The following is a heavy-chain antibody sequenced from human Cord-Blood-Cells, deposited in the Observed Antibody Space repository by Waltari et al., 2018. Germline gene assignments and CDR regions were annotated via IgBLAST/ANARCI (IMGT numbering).Heavy chain of an antibody. J-gene: IGHJ3*02. D-gene: IGHD1-26*01. Sequence: QVPLVQSGAEVKKPGSSVKVSCKASGGTFSSSAISWLRQAPGQGLEWMGGIIPSFGTANDEQKFQGRVTITADESTSTAYMELSSLRSEDTAVYYCARARGSGSYDAFDIWGQGTMVTVSS. CDR1: GGTFSSSA. CDR2: IIPSFGTA. V-gene: IGHV1-69*01. CDR3: ARARGSGSYDAFDI.